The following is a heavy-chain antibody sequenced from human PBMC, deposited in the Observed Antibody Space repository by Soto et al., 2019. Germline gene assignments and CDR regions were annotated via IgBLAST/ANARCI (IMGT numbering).Heavy chain of an antibody. CDR2: MSYDGSDT. CDR1: GFIFSNNG. J-gene: IGHJ4*02. CDR3: ARVDHVTGTTD. Sequence: GGSLRLSCVGSGFIFSNNGMHWVRQTPGKGLEWVAFMSYDGSDTFYADSVKGRFTISRDNAKNSLYLQMNSLRDEDTAVYYCARVDHVTGTTDWGQGTLVTVSS. V-gene: IGHV3-33*08. D-gene: IGHD1-7*01.